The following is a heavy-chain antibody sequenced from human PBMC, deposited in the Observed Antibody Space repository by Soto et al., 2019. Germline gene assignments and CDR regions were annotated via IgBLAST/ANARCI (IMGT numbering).Heavy chain of an antibody. V-gene: IGHV4-39*01. CDR2: IYYSGST. CDR3: ARHRDTAMVTFYY. CDR1: GGSISSSSYY. D-gene: IGHD5-18*01. Sequence: LALTCTVSGGSISSSSYYWGWIRQPPGKGLEWIGSIYYSGSTYYNPSLKSRVTISVDTSKNQFSLKLSSVTAADTAVYYCARHRDTAMVTFYYWGQGTPVTVS. J-gene: IGHJ4*02.